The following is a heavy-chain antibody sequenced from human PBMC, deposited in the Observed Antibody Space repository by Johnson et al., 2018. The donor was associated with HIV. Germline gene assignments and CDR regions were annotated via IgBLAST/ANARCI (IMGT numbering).Heavy chain of an antibody. V-gene: IGHV3-20*04. CDR2: ISWTGDST. D-gene: IGHD3-22*01. Sequence: VQLVESGGGVVRPGGSLRLSCSASRFTFDDYGMSWVRQGPGKGLEWVSGISWTGDSTDYADSVKGRFPISRDNAKNSLYLQMNSLRAEDTALYYCAKDIVPLTVSSGYYFRDAFDIWGQGTMVTVSS. CDR1: RFTFDDYG. J-gene: IGHJ3*02. CDR3: AKDIVPLTVSSGYYFRDAFDI.